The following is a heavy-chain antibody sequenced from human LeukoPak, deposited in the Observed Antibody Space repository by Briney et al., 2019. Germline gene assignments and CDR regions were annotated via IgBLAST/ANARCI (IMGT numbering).Heavy chain of an antibody. J-gene: IGHJ5*02. CDR2: IYPSGDT. V-gene: IGHV4-4*07. D-gene: IGHD2-21*01. Sequence: SETLSLTCTVSGDSMTTYYWSWLRQPAGKGLEWIGRIYPSGDTNSNPTLESRVTMSLDTSKKQFSLRLTSVTAADTAVYFCARDTYLGHCSSLSCLGFDPWGQGTLVTVSS. CDR1: GDSMTTYY. CDR3: ARDTYLGHCSSLSCLGFDP.